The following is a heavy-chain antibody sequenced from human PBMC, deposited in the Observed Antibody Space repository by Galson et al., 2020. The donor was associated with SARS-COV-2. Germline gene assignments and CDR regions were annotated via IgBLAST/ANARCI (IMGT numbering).Heavy chain of an antibody. CDR3: ARDKVITLGGVIAYYYYYYGMDV. CDR1: GFTFSSYE. J-gene: IGHJ6*02. D-gene: IGHD3-16*02. V-gene: IGHV3-48*03. Sequence: GGSLRLSCAASGFTFSSYEMNWVRQAPGKGLEWVSYISSSGSTIYYADSVKGRFTISRDNAKNSLYLQMNRLRAEDTAVYYCARDKVITLGGVIAYYYYYYGMDVWGQGTTVTVSS. CDR2: ISSSGSTI.